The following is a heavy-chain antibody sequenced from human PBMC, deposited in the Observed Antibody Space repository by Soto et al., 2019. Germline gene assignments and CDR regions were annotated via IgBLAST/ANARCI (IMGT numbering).Heavy chain of an antibody. CDR2: ISYDGSNK. Sequence: QVQLVESGGGVVQPGRSLRLSCAASGFTFSSYGMHWVRPAPGKGLEWVAVISYDGSNKYYADSVKGRFTISRDNSKNTLYLQMNSLRAEDTAVYYCAKDPLARVPPQYWYVDLWGRGTLVTVSS. CDR3: AKDPLARVPPQYWYVDL. D-gene: IGHD3-10*01. CDR1: GFTFSSYG. V-gene: IGHV3-30*18. J-gene: IGHJ2*01.